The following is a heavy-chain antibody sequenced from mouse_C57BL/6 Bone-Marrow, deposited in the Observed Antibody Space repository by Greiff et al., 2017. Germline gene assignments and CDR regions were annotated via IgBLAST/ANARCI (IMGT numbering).Heavy chain of an antibody. J-gene: IGHJ1*03. CDR1: GFTFSSYG. V-gene: IGHV5-6*02. D-gene: IGHD1-1*01. CDR2: ISSGGSYT. CDR3: ARQRDYYGSSVWYFDV. Sequence: EVKLVESGGDLVKPGGSLKLSCAASGFTFSSYGMSWVRQTPDKRLEWVATISSGGSYTYYPDSVKGRFTISRDNAKNTLYLQMSSLKSEDTAMYYCARQRDYYGSSVWYFDVWGTGTTVTVSS.